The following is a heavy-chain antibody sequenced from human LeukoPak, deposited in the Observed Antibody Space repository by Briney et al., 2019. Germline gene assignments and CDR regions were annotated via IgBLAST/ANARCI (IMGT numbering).Heavy chain of an antibody. CDR1: GGSISSYY. CDR3: ARGRYYYDSSDPAYFDY. V-gene: IGHV4-59*12. CDR2: IYYSGST. D-gene: IGHD3-22*01. Sequence: PSETLSLTCTVSGGSISSYYWSWIRQPPGKGLEWIGYIYYSGSTNYNPSLKSRVTMSVDTSKNQFSLKLSSVTAADTAVYYCARGRYYYDSSDPAYFDYWGQGTLVTVSS. J-gene: IGHJ4*02.